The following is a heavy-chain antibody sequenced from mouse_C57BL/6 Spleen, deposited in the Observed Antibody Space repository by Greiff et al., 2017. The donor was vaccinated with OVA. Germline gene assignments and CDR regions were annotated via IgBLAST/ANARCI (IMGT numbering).Heavy chain of an antibody. D-gene: IGHD2-4*01. V-gene: IGHV5-17*01. CDR3: AKYDYDRNAMDY. CDR1: GFTFSDYG. J-gene: IGHJ4*01. CDR2: ISSGSSTI. Sequence: EVQRVESGGGLVKPGGSLKLSCAASGFTFSDYGMHWVRQAPEKGLEWVAYISSGSSTIYYADTVKGRFTISRDNAKNTLFLQMTSLRSEDTAMYYCAKYDYDRNAMDYWGQGTSVTVSS.